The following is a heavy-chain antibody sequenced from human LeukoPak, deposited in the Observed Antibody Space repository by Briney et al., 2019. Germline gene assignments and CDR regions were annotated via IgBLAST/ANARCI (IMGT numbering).Heavy chain of an antibody. J-gene: IGHJ4*02. CDR3: ARGRVFKVGATAFDY. V-gene: IGHV1-18*01. CDR1: GYTFTSYG. CDR2: ISAYNGNT. Sequence: ASVKVSCKASGYTFTSYGISWVRQAPGQGLEWMGWISAYNGNTNYAQKLQGRVTMTTDTSTSTAYIELRSLRSDDTAVYYCARGRVFKVGATAFDYWGQGTLVTVSS. D-gene: IGHD1-26*01.